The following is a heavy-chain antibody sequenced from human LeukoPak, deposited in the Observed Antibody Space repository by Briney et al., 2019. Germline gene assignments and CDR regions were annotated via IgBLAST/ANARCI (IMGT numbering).Heavy chain of an antibody. J-gene: IGHJ4*02. Sequence: PGGSLRLSCAASGFTFSSYGMHWVRQAPGKGLEWVAVISYDGSNKYYADSVKGRFTISRDNSKNTLYLQMNSLRVEDTALYYCVRSLDYWGQGTLVTVSS. V-gene: IGHV3-30*03. CDR2: ISYDGSNK. CDR3: VRSLDY. CDR1: GFTFSSYG.